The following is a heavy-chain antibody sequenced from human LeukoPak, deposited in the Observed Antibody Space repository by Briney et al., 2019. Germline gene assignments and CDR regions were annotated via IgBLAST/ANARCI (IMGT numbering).Heavy chain of an antibody. V-gene: IGHV3-23*01. CDR3: AKGHQVVMDAFDI. D-gene: IGHD3-22*01. Sequence: GGPLRLSCAASGFTFSSYAMSWVRQAPGKGLEWVSGISGSGGNTYYADSVKGRFTVSRDNSKNTLYLQMNSLRAEDTAVYYCAKGHQVVMDAFDIWGQGTMVTVSS. CDR2: ISGSGGNT. CDR1: GFTFSSYA. J-gene: IGHJ3*02.